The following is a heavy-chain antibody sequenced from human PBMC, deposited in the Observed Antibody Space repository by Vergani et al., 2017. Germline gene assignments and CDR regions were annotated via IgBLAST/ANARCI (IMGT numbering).Heavy chain of an antibody. CDR1: GGTFSSYA. D-gene: IGHD6-6*01. J-gene: IGHJ4*02. V-gene: IGHV1-69*01. Sequence: QVQLVQSGAEVKKPGSSVKVSCKASGGTFSSYAISWVRQAPGQGLEWMGGIIPIFGTANYAQKFQGRVTITADESTSTAYMELSSLRSEDTAVYYCAREAARIMTGVATDYYFDYWGQGTLVTVSS. CDR2: IIPIFGTA. CDR3: AREAARIMTGVATDYYFDY.